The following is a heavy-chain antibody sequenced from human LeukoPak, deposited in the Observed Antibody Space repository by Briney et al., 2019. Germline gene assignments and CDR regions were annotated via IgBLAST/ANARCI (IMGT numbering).Heavy chain of an antibody. CDR3: ARGYGSGSTSYFYYYGMDV. V-gene: IGHV1-46*01. D-gene: IGHD3-10*01. CDR1: GYTFTSYY. Sequence: ASVKVSCKASGYTFTSYYMHWVRQAPGQGLEWMGIIDPSGGSTTYAEKFQGRVTMTRDTSTSTVFMEVSRLKSDDTAVYYCARGYGSGSTSYFYYYGMDVWGQGTTVTVSS. CDR2: IDPSGGST. J-gene: IGHJ6*02.